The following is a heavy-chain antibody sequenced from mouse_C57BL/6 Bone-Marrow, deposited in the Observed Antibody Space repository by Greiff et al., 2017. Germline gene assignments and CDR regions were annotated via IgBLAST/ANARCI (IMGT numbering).Heavy chain of an antibody. J-gene: IGHJ2*01. CDR1: GYTFTSYW. Sequence: VQLQQSGAELAKPGASVKLSCKASGYTFTSYWMHWVKQRPGQGLEWIGYINPSSGYTKYNQKFKDTATLTADKSSSTAYMQLSSLTYEDSAVYYCARNYYGNYPFDYWGQGTTLTVSS. V-gene: IGHV1-7*01. D-gene: IGHD2-1*01. CDR2: INPSSGYT. CDR3: ARNYYGNYPFDY.